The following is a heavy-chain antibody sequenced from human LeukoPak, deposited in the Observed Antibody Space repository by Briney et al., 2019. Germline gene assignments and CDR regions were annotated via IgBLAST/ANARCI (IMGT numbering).Heavy chain of an antibody. D-gene: IGHD4-17*01. Sequence: GGSLRLSCAASGFTFNSYAVHWVRQAPGKGLEWVAVISYDGSISFYAASVKGRFTISRDNSKNTLYLQMNSLRAEDTAVYYCARDTDGDYEVYWGQGTLVTVSS. CDR3: ARDTDGDYEVY. CDR1: GFTFNSYA. V-gene: IGHV3-30-3*01. J-gene: IGHJ4*02. CDR2: ISYDGSIS.